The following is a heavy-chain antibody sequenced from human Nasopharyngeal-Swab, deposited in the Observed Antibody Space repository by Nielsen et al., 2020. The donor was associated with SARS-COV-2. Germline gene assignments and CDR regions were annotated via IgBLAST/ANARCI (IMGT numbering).Heavy chain of an antibody. D-gene: IGHD4-23*01. CDR3: AAAPSGDYGGY. J-gene: IGHJ4*02. CDR2: IWYDGSNK. V-gene: IGHV3-33*01. Sequence: SLIISCAASGFTFSNYGLHLVRQAPGKGLEWVAVIWYDGSNKYYADSVKGRFTISRDNSKNTVYLQMNSRSAEDTAVYYCAAAPSGDYGGYWGQGTLVTVSS. CDR1: GFTFSNYG.